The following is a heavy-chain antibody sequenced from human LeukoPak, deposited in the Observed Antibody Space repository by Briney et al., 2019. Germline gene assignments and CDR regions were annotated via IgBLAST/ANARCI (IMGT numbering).Heavy chain of an antibody. Sequence: QSGGSLRLSCAASGFTFSSYEMNWVRRAPGKGLEWVSYISSSGSTIYYADSVKGRFTISRDNAKNSLYLQMNSLRAEDTAVYYCARADCSSTSCFPNYYYYGMDVWGKGTTVTVSS. CDR1: GFTFSSYE. J-gene: IGHJ6*04. D-gene: IGHD2-2*01. CDR2: ISSSGSTI. V-gene: IGHV3-48*03. CDR3: ARADCSSTSCFPNYYYYGMDV.